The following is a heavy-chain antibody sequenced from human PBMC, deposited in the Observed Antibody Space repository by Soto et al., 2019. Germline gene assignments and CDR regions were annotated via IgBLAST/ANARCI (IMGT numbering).Heavy chain of an antibody. CDR3: ARSVFP. CDR2: IYYSGST. J-gene: IGHJ5*02. CDR1: GGSISGYY. V-gene: IGHV4-59*12. Sequence: SETLSLTCTVAGGSISGYYWSWIRQHPGKALEWIGYIYYSGSTYYNPSLKSRVTISVDTPKNQFSLKLSSVTAADTAVYYCARSVFPWGQGTLVTVSS.